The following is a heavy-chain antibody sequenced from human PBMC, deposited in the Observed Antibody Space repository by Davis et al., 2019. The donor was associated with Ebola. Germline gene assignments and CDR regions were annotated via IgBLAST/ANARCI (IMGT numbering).Heavy chain of an antibody. Sequence: SVKVSCKASGGTFSSYAISWVRQAPGQGLEWMGGIIPIFGTANYAQKFQGRVTITADESTSTAYMELSSLRSEDTAVYYCATPYYYDFWSGPYAFDIWGQGTMVTVSS. CDR1: GGTFSSYA. V-gene: IGHV1-69*13. CDR2: IIPIFGTA. J-gene: IGHJ3*02. D-gene: IGHD3-3*01. CDR3: ATPYYYDFWSGPYAFDI.